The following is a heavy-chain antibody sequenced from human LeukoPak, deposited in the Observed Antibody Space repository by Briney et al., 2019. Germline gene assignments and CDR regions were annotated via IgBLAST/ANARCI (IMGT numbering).Heavy chain of an antibody. CDR1: GFTFSSYS. Sequence: GGSLRLSCAASGFTFSSYSMNWVRQAPGKGLEWVSSISSSSSYIYYADSVKGRFTISRDNAKNSLYLQMNSLRAEDTAVYYCARESSGSYLNWFDPWGQGTLVTVSS. CDR3: ARESSGSYLNWFDP. J-gene: IGHJ5*02. D-gene: IGHD1-26*01. CDR2: ISSSSSYI. V-gene: IGHV3-21*01.